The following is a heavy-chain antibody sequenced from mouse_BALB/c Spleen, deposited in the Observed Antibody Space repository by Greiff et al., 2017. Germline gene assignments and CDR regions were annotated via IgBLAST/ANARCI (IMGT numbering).Heavy chain of an antibody. CDR1: GFTFSDYG. J-gene: IGHJ4*01. Sequence: EVKLVESGGGLVQPGGSRKLSCAASGFTFSDYGMAWVRQAPGKGPEWVAFISNLAYSIYYADTVTGRFTISRENAKNTLYLEMSSLRSEDTAMYYCARDYYVYAMDYWGQGTSVTVSS. V-gene: IGHV5-15*02. CDR3: ARDYYVYAMDY. D-gene: IGHD1-1*01. CDR2: ISNLAYSI.